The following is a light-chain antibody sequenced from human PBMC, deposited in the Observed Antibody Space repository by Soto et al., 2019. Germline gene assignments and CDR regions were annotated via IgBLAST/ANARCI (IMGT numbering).Light chain of an antibody. CDR2: AAS. CDR1: QGISND. V-gene: IGKV1-6*01. CDR3: LQDYYSPRT. J-gene: IGKJ1*01. Sequence: IQMAQSPSSLSSSIGDRVTITCRTSQGISNDLGWYQQKPGKPPQLLIYAASSLPSRLPSRFSGSGSSTDFPLTITILPQEDFTTYCYLQDYYSPRTFGQGTKVDIK.